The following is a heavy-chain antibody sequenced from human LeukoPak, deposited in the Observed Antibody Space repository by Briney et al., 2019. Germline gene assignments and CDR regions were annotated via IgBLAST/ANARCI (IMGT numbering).Heavy chain of an antibody. V-gene: IGHV3-23*01. CDR2: ISGSGGST. CDR3: AKVRYSSGWYDY. Sequence: PGGSLRLSCAASGFTFNSYATSWVRQAPGKGLDWVSTISGSGGSTYYADSVKGRFTISRDNSKNTLYLQMNSLRAEDTAVYYCAKVRYSSGWYDYWGQGTLVTVSS. D-gene: IGHD6-19*01. CDR1: GFTFNSYA. J-gene: IGHJ4*02.